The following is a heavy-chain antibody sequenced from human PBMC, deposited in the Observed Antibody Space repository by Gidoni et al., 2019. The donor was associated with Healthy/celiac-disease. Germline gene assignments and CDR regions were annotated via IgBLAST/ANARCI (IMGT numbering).Heavy chain of an antibody. D-gene: IGHD3-3*01. J-gene: IGHJ3*02. CDR3: ARELRFLEWLLYRDAFDI. CDR1: GASISRGSYY. Sequence: QVQLQESGPGLVKPSQTLSLTCTASGASISRGSYYWSWLRPPPGKGLEWIGYIYYSWSTYYNPSLESRVTISVDTSKNQFSLKLSSVTAADTAVYYCARELRFLEWLLYRDAFDIWGQGTMVTVSS. CDR2: IYYSWST. V-gene: IGHV4-30-4*08.